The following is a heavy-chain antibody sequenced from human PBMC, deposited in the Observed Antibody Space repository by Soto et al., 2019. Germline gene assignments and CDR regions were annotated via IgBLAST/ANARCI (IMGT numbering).Heavy chain of an antibody. Sequence: SVKVSCKASSGTFSSYAISWVRQAPRQGLEWMGGIIPIFGTANYAQKFQGRVTITADESTSTAYMELSSLRSEDTAVYYCAIPTTYYDFWSGYYPGGMDVWGQGTTVTVSS. CDR2: IIPIFGTA. D-gene: IGHD3-3*01. J-gene: IGHJ6*02. CDR1: SGTFSSYA. CDR3: AIPTTYYDFWSGYYPGGMDV. V-gene: IGHV1-69*13.